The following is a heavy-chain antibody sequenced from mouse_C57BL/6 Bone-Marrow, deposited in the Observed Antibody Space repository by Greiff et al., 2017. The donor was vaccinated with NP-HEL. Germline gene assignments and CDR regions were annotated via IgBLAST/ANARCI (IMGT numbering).Heavy chain of an antibody. Sequence: EVQLQESGGGLVQPGGSLSLSCAASGFTFTDYYMSWVRQPPGKALEWLGFIRNKANGYTTEYSASVKGRFTISRDNSQSILYLLMNALRAEDSATYYCARYDWDDFDYWGQGTTLTVSS. J-gene: IGHJ2*01. D-gene: IGHD4-1*01. V-gene: IGHV7-3*01. CDR1: GFTFTDYY. CDR2: IRNKANGYTT. CDR3: ARYDWDDFDY.